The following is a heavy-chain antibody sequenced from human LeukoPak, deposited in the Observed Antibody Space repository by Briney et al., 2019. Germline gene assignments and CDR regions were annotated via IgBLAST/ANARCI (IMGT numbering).Heavy chain of an antibody. V-gene: IGHV3-74*01. J-gene: IGHJ4*02. CDR2: IKSDGSST. CDR3: ARLYLPATRFDY. CDR1: GFTFSSYW. D-gene: IGHD5-24*01. Sequence: PGGSLRLSCAASGFTFSSYWMHWVRQGPGKGLVWVSRIKSDGSSTSYADSVKGRFTISRDNAKNTLYPQMNSLRDEDTAVYYCARLYLPATRFDYWGQGTLVTVSS.